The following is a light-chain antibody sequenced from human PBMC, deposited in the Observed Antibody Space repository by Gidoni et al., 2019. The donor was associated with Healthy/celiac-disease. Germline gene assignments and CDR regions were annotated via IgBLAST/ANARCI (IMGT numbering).Light chain of an antibody. V-gene: IGKV3-20*01. J-gene: IGKJ3*01. CDR1: QSVSSSY. CDR2: GAS. Sequence: EMVLTQSPGTLSLSPGERATLSCRASQSVSSSYLAWYQQKPGQAPMLLIYGASSRATGIPDRFSGSGSGTDFILTSSRLEPEDFAVYYCQQYGSSIFTFGPGTKVDIK. CDR3: QQYGSSIFT.